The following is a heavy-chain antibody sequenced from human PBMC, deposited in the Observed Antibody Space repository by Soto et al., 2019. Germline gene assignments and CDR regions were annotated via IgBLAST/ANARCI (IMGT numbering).Heavy chain of an antibody. CDR3: ASLPGYSGYEGWYDY. V-gene: IGHV4-39*01. D-gene: IGHD5-12*01. Sequence: QLQLQESGPGLVKPSETLSLTCTVSGGSISSSSYYWGWIRQPPGKGLEWIGSIYYSGSTYYNPSLKSRVTISVDTSKNQFSLKLSSVTAADTAVYYCASLPGYSGYEGWYDYWGQGTLVTVSS. CDR2: IYYSGST. J-gene: IGHJ4*02. CDR1: GGSISSSSYY.